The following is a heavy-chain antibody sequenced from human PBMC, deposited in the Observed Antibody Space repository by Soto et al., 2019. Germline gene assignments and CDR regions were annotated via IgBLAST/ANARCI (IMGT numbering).Heavy chain of an antibody. V-gene: IGHV4-4*07. D-gene: IGHD2-2*01. CDR2: IYTSGST. CDR1: GGSISSYY. CDR3: ARSRDIVVEGWDYFDY. Sequence: QVQLQESGPGLVKPSETLSLTCTVSGGSISSYYWSWIRQPAGKGLEWIGRIYTSGSTNYNPSLKSRVTMSVDTSKNQFSLKLSSVTAADTAVYYCARSRDIVVEGWDYFDYWGQGTLVTVSS. J-gene: IGHJ4*02.